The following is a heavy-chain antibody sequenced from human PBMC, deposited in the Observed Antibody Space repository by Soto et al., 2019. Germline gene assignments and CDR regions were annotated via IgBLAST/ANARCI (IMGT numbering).Heavy chain of an antibody. CDR1: GYTFTSYA. Sequence: QVQLVQSGAEEKKPGASVKVSCKASGYTFTSYAMHWVRQAPGQRLEWMGWINAGNGNTKYSQKFQGRVTITRDTSASTAYMELSSLRYEDTAVYYCARSPGGPMTPGDYWGQGTLVTVSS. D-gene: IGHD3-10*01. CDR3: ARSPGGPMTPGDY. CDR2: INAGNGNT. J-gene: IGHJ4*02. V-gene: IGHV1-3*05.